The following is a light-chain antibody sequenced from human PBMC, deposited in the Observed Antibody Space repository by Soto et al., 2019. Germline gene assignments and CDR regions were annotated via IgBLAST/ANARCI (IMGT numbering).Light chain of an antibody. Sequence: EIVLTQSPGTLSLSRGERATLSCRASRSVNNNYLAWYQQKPGQAPRLLIFGASSRATGIPDRFIGSGSGTEFILTISRLEPDDFAIYHCHQHGGSPETFGQGTKVDIK. CDR3: HQHGGSPET. CDR1: RSVNNNY. J-gene: IGKJ1*01. V-gene: IGKV3-20*01. CDR2: GAS.